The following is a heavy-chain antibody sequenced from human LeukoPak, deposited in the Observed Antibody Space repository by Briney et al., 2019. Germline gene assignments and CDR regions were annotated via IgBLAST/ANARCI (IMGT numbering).Heavy chain of an antibody. J-gene: IGHJ4*02. CDR3: ARGAVSYYFDY. CDR1: GFTFSSYS. D-gene: IGHD6-25*01. Sequence: GGSLRLSCAASGFTFSSYSMNWVRQAPGKGLEWVSSISSRSSYIYYADSVKGRFTISRDNAKNSLYLQMNSLRAEDTAVYYCARGAVSYYFDYWGQGTLVTVSS. V-gene: IGHV3-21*01. CDR2: ISSRSSYI.